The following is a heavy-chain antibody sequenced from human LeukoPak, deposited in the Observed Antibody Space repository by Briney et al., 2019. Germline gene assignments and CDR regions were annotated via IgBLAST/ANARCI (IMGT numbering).Heavy chain of an antibody. CDR2: IKEDGSEK. CDR1: GFTFSSYS. V-gene: IGHV3-7*01. Sequence: GGSLRLSCAASGFTFSSYSMTWVRQAPGKGLEWVANIKEDGSEKYYVDSVTGRFTISRDNAKNLLYLQMNSLRAKDTAVYFCAREYGYYFDSWGQGTLVTVSS. D-gene: IGHD3-22*01. J-gene: IGHJ4*02. CDR3: AREYGYYFDS.